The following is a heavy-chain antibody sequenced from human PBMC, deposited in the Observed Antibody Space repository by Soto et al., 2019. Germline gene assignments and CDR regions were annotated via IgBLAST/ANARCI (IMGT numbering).Heavy chain of an antibody. CDR3: ARDPPLTTVTTLHWFVP. D-gene: IGHD4-17*01. Sequence: ASVKVSCKASGYTFTSYYMHWVRQAPGQGLEWMGIINPSGGSTSYAQKFQGRVTMTRDTSTSTVYMELSSLRSEDTAVYYCARDPPLTTVTTLHWFVPWGQGTLVTVSS. V-gene: IGHV1-46*01. CDR1: GYTFTSYY. J-gene: IGHJ5*02. CDR2: INPSGGST.